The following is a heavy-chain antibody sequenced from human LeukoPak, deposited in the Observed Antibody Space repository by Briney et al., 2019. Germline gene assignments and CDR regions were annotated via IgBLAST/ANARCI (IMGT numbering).Heavy chain of an antibody. CDR1: GFTFDDYA. J-gene: IGHJ3*02. CDR3: AKAGPYSSGWYAAFDI. D-gene: IGHD6-19*01. V-gene: IGHV3-9*01. Sequence: GRSLRLSCAASGFTFDDYAMHWVRRAPGKGLEWVSGISWNSGSIGYADSVKGRFTISRDNAKNSLYLQMNSLRAEDTALYYCAKAGPYSSGWYAAFDIWGQGTMVTVSS. CDR2: ISWNSGSI.